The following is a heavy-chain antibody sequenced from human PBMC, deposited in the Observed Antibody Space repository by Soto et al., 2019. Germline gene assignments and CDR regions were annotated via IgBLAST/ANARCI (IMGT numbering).Heavy chain of an antibody. Sequence: HPGGSLRLSCAASGFTVSSNYMSWVRQAPGKGLEWVSTIYSNGNTYYADSVKGRFTISRDKSKNTLYLQMSSLRAEDTAVYYCARDFPLSEYRFSGSYYYNYWGQGTLVTVSS. V-gene: IGHV3-53*01. CDR3: ARDFPLSEYRFSGSYYYNY. J-gene: IGHJ4*02. CDR2: IYSNGNT. CDR1: GFTVSSNY. D-gene: IGHD1-26*01.